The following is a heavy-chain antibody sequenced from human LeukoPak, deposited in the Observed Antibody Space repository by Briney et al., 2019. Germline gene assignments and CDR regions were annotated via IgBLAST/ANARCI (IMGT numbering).Heavy chain of an antibody. CDR3: ARVRHYFDNSPRDF. CDR2: IYTSGDT. Sequence: SETLSLTCTVSGGSFSSRPYYWSWIRQPAGKGLEWIGRIYTSGDTDYNPSLKSRVTISVDTSKNQFSLKLSSVTAADTAVYYCARVRHYFDNSPRDFWGQGTLVTVSS. CDR1: GGSFSSRPYY. D-gene: IGHD3-22*01. V-gene: IGHV4-61*02. J-gene: IGHJ4*02.